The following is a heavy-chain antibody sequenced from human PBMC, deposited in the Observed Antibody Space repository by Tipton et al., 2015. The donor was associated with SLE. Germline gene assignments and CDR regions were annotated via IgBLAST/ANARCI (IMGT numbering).Heavy chain of an antibody. CDR2: INHSGST. CDR1: GYSISSGYY. Sequence: LRLSCTVSGYSISSGYYWGWIRQPPGKGLEWIGEINHSGSTNYNPSLKSRVTISVDTSKNQFSLKLSSVTAADTAVYYCARDVGIAVASTPFDYWGQGTLVTVSS. J-gene: IGHJ4*02. V-gene: IGHV4-38-2*02. CDR3: ARDVGIAVASTPFDY. D-gene: IGHD6-19*01.